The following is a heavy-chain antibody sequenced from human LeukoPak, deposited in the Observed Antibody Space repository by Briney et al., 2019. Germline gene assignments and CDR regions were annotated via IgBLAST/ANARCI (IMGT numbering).Heavy chain of an antibody. J-gene: IGHJ5*02. D-gene: IGHD3-10*01. CDR1: GGSISSSNW. Sequence: SGTLSLTCAVSGGSISSSNWWSWVRQPPGKGLEWIGEIYHSGSTNYNPSLKSRVTISVDKSKNQFSLKLSSVTAAVTAVYYCARVAITMVRGSFGSWGQGTLVTVSS. CDR2: IYHSGST. V-gene: IGHV4-4*02. CDR3: ARVAITMVRGSFGS.